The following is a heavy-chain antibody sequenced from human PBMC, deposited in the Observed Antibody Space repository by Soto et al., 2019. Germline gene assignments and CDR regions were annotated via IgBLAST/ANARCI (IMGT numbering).Heavy chain of an antibody. CDR2: MYYSGST. V-gene: IGHV4-61*01. Sequence: PSETLSLTCTVSGGSVSSGSYYWSWIRQPPGKGLEWIGYMYYSGSTNYNPSLKSRVTISVDTSKNQFSLKLSSVTAADTAVYYCARIGVWSGYYIDYWGQGTLVTVSS. CDR3: ARIGVWSGYYIDY. CDR1: GGSVSSGSYY. D-gene: IGHD3-3*01. J-gene: IGHJ4*02.